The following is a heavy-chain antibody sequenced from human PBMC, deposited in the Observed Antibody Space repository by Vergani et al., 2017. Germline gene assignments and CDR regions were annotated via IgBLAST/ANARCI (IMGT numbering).Heavy chain of an antibody. J-gene: IGHJ4*02. CDR2: ISSSSSYI. CDR3: AKVDFREFDY. V-gene: IGHV3-21*04. Sequence: EVQLVESGGGLVKPGGSLRLSCAASGFTFSSYSMNWVRQAPGKGLEWVSSISSSSSYIYYADSVKGRFTISRDNAKNTLYLQMNSLRAEDTAVYYCAKVDFREFDYWGQGTLVTVSS. D-gene: IGHD2/OR15-2a*01. CDR1: GFTFSSYS.